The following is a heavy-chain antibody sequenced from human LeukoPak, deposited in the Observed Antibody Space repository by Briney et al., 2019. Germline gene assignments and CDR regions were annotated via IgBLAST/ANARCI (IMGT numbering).Heavy chain of an antibody. D-gene: IGHD3-3*01. V-gene: IGHV3-11*01. Sequence: PGGSLRLSCAASGFTFSDYYMSWIRQAPGKGLEWVSYISSSGSTIYYADSVKGRFTISRDNAKNSLYLQMNSLRAEDTAVYYCARGRTYYDFWSGYLGWFDPWGQGTLVTVSS. CDR1: GFTFSDYY. J-gene: IGHJ5*02. CDR3: ARGRTYYDFWSGYLGWFDP. CDR2: ISSSGSTI.